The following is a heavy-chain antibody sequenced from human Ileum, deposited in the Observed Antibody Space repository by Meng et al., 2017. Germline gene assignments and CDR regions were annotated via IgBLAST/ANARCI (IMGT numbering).Heavy chain of an antibody. Sequence: QLQLMQWGAGMLKPSDTLSLTCNVYGDSFTDYYWNWIRQPPGKGLEWIGEIHYSVSTNYNPSLESRVTISEDTSQKQFSLRLSSVTAADTAVYYCARRIRGGSYLGWGQGTLVTVSS. CDR1: GDSFTDYY. V-gene: IGHV4-34*01. D-gene: IGHD1-26*01. J-gene: IGHJ4*02. CDR2: IHYSVST. CDR3: ARRIRGGSYLG.